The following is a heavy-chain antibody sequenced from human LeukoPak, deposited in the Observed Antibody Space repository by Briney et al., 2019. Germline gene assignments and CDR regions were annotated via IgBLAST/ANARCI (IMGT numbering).Heavy chain of an antibody. CDR1: GFTFSSHS. D-gene: IGHD2-8*01. CDR3: ARGDCTNGVCPVDY. V-gene: IGHV3-21*01. J-gene: IGHJ4*02. CDR2: ISSSSSYI. Sequence: GGSLRLSCAASGFTFSSHSMNWVRQAPGKGLEWVSSISSSSSYIYYADSVKGRFTISRDNAKNSLYLQMNSLRAEDTAVYYCARGDCTNGVCPVDYWGQGTLVTVSS.